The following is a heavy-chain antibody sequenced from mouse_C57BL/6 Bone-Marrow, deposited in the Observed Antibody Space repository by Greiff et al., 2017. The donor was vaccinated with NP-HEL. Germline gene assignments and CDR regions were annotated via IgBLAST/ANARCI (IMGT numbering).Heavy chain of an antibody. CDR3: TRERGSSLAY. V-gene: IGHV5-9-1*02. J-gene: IGHJ3*01. CDR1: GFTFSSYA. D-gene: IGHD1-1*01. CDR2: ISSGGDYI. Sequence: EVKLMESGAGLVKPGGSLKLSCAASGFTFSSYAMSWVRQTPEKRLEWVAYISSGGDYISYDDTVKGRSTISRDNARNTLYLQMSSLKSEDTAMYYCTRERGSSLAYWGQGTLVTVSA.